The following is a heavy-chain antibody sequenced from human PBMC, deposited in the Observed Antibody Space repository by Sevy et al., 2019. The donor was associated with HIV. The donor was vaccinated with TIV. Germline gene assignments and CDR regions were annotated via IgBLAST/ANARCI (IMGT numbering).Heavy chain of an antibody. CDR2: FDPEDGKT. CDR1: GYTLTQLS. Sequence: ASVKVSCKVSGYTLTQLSMHWVRQAPGKGLEWMGTFDPEDGKTIYAQKFQGRVTMTEDKSTDTAYMKLNSLRSEDTAVFYCAVTKDYYDSSGYPFDYWGLGTLVTVSS. V-gene: IGHV1-24*01. CDR3: AVTKDYYDSSGYPFDY. J-gene: IGHJ4*02. D-gene: IGHD3-22*01.